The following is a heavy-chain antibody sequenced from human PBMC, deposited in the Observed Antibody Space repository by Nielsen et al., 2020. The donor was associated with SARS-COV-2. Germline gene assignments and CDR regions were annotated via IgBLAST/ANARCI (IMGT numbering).Heavy chain of an antibody. CDR3: ARFRSGGYWYFDV. J-gene: IGHJ2*01. CDR1: GFTFSDYW. V-gene: IGHV3-7*03. CDR2: IKQEGHEK. D-gene: IGHD3-3*01. Sequence: GESLKISCAASGFTFSDYWMKWVRQAPGKGLEWVANIKQEGHEKYYVDSVRGRFTISRDNAKASLYLQLDSLRPEDTAVYYCARFRSGGYWYFDVWGRGTLVTVSS.